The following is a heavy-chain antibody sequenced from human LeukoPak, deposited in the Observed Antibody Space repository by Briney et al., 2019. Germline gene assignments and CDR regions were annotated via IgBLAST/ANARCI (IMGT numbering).Heavy chain of an antibody. CDR1: GFTFSSYS. Sequence: PGGPLRLSCAASGFTFSSYSMNWVRQAPGKGLEWVSYISSSSSTIYYADSVKGRFTISRDNAKNSLYLQMNSLRAEDTAVYYCARGSSSWFGGPYFDYWGQGTLVTVSS. CDR3: ARGSSSWFGGPYFDY. CDR2: ISSSSSTI. V-gene: IGHV3-48*01. J-gene: IGHJ4*02. D-gene: IGHD6-13*01.